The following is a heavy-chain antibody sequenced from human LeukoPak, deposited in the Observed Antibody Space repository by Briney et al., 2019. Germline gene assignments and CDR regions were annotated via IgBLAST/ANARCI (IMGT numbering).Heavy chain of an antibody. V-gene: IGHV6-1*01. Sequence: RSQTLSLTCAISGDSVSNDSAVWNWIRQSPSRGLEWLGRTYYSSKWYKDYAVSVKSRITLNPDTSKNQFSLLLNSVTPEDTAVYYCARGWLGSGLDYWGQGTLVTVSS. CDR3: ARGWLGSGLDY. J-gene: IGHJ4*02. D-gene: IGHD6-19*01. CDR1: GDSVSNDSAV. CDR2: TYYSSKWYK.